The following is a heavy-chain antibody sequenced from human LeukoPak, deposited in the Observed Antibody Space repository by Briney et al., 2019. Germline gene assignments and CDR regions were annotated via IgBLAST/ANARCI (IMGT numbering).Heavy chain of an antibody. CDR2: INPNSGGT. J-gene: IGHJ4*02. V-gene: IGHV1-2*02. D-gene: IGHD2-21*02. CDR1: GYTFTGYY. Sequence: ASVKVSCKASGYTFTGYYMHWVRQAPGQGLEWMGWINPNSGGTNYAQKFQGRVTMTRDTSISTAYMELSRLRSDDTAVYYCAXXXXXXXXXXXXXXXGGDCYRDDYWGQGTLVTVSS. CDR3: AXXXXXXXXXXXXXXXGGDCYRDDY.